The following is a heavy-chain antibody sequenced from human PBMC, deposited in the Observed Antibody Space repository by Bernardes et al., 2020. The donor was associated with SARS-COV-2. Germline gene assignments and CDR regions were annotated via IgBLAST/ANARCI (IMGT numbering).Heavy chain of an antibody. CDR2: MNPNSGNT. CDR3: ARGGGQTERITIFGRRLRNWFDP. J-gene: IGHJ5*02. CDR1: GYTFTSYD. Sequence: ASVKVSCKASGYTFTSYDINWVRQATGQGLEWMGWMNPNSGNTGYAQKFQGRVTMTRNTSISTAYMELSSLRSEDTAVYYCARGGGQTERITIFGRRLRNWFDPWGQGTLVTVSS. D-gene: IGHD3-3*01. V-gene: IGHV1-8*01.